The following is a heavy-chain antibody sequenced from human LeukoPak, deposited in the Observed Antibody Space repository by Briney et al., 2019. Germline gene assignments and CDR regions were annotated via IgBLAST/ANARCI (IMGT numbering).Heavy chain of an antibody. CDR1: GYTFTSYG. CDR2: ISAYNGNA. D-gene: IGHD2-2*01. CDR3: ARGKNIVVVPAAGFDY. J-gene: IGHJ4*02. Sequence: WASVKVSCKASGYTFTSYGTSWVRQAPGQGLEWMGWISAYNGNANYAQKLQGRVTMTTDTSTSTAYMELRSLRSDDTAVYYCARGKNIVVVPAAGFDYWGQGTLVTVSS. V-gene: IGHV1-18*01.